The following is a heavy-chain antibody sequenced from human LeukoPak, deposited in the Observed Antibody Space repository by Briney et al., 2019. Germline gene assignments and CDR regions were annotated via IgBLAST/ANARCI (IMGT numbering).Heavy chain of an antibody. Sequence: ASVKVSCKASVGTFSSYAISWVRQAPGQGLEWMGGIIPTFGTANYAQKFQGRVTITADESTSTAYMELSSLRSEDTAVYYCARGRGYSGYDSPLDYWGQGTLVTVSS. CDR2: IIPTFGTA. CDR3: ARGRGYSGYDSPLDY. D-gene: IGHD5-12*01. J-gene: IGHJ4*02. CDR1: VGTFSSYA. V-gene: IGHV1-69*13.